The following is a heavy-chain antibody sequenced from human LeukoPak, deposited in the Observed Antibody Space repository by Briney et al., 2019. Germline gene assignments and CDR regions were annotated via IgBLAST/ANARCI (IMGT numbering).Heavy chain of an antibody. V-gene: IGHV3-21*06. CDR2: ISIGSSPYT. Sequence: PGGALRLSCAASGFRFSKSSMPRVRQAPGKGLEWVSSISIGSSPYTYYADSLKGRFTISRDNAKNSVCLQMNSLRPEDTAVYYCASYTLWYGDSWGQGTLVTVSS. D-gene: IGHD3-10*01. CDR3: ASYTLWYGDS. CDR1: GFRFSKSS. J-gene: IGHJ4*02.